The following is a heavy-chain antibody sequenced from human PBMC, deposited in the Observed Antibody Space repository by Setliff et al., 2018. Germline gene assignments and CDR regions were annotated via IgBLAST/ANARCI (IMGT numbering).Heavy chain of an antibody. CDR3: ARHVGSRSRGYNYYYYYMDV. J-gene: IGHJ6*03. CDR1: GGSLRGNAIF. Sequence: PSETLSLTCTVSGGSLRGNAIFWGWIRQPPGKGLEWIGSTYYTGDPYYNPSLKSRVTMSVDTSRNQLSLKLTSVTAADTAVYYCARHVGSRSRGYNYYYYYMDVWGKGTTVTVSS. D-gene: IGHD3-10*01. V-gene: IGHV4-39*01. CDR2: TYYTGDP.